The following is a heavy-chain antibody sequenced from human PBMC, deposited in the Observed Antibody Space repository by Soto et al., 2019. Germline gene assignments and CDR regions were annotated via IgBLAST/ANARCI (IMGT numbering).Heavy chain of an antibody. J-gene: IGHJ4*02. V-gene: IGHV3-23*01. CDR1: GFTFTTFA. CDR2: ISRTGDVT. D-gene: IGHD3-16*01. CDR3: AKENWGEQQGFDS. Sequence: PGGSLRLSCATSGFTFTTFAMSWVRQAPGKGLEWVSGISRTGDVTYYADSVRGRFTISRDNSHNAVFLQMDSLTVEAMGIYYCAKENWGEQQGFDSWGPGTPVTVSS.